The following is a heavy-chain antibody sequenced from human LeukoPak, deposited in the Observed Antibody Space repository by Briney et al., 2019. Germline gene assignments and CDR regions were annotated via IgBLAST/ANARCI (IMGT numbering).Heavy chain of an antibody. Sequence: ASVKVSCKASGYNFIIYYMHWVRQAPGQGLEWMGIINPSDGSTTYTQELQGRVTLTSDTSTNTFYMELNSLRAEDPAIYYCARERGYTHGSHFDLWGQGTMVIVSS. CDR2: INPSDGST. V-gene: IGHV1-46*04. CDR1: GYNFIIYY. D-gene: IGHD3-10*01. J-gene: IGHJ4*02. CDR3: ARERGYTHGSHFDL.